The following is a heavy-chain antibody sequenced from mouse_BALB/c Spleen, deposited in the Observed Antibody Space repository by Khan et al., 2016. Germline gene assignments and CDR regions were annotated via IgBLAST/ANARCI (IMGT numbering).Heavy chain of an antibody. J-gene: IGHJ1*01. CDR3: VRQNLRWYFDV. CDR1: GFTFNTYA. CDR2: IRTKSNNLST. V-gene: IGHV10-1*02. Sequence: VQLVETGGGLVQPKGSLKLSCAASGFTFNTYAMDWVRQAPGKGLEWVARIRTKSNNLSTYYADSVQDRFTISRDDSQSMLYLQMNNLKTEDTAMYYCVRQNLRWYFDVWGAGTTVTVSS. D-gene: IGHD1-1*01.